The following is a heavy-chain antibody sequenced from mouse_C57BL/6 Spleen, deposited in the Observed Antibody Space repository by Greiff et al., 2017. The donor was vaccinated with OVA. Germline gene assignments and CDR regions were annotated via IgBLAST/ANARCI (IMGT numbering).Heavy chain of an antibody. V-gene: IGHV14-2*01. D-gene: IGHD4-1*01. CDR1: GFNFNDYY. Sequence: EVKVVESGAELVKPGASVKLSCTASGFNFNDYYMHWVQQRPEQGLEWIGRIDPENGVTKYAPTFQGKATITADKSSNTAYLQLSSLTSEDTAVYYCAPAGTGFDYWGQGTTLTVSS. CDR2: IDPENGVT. CDR3: APAGTGFDY. J-gene: IGHJ2*01.